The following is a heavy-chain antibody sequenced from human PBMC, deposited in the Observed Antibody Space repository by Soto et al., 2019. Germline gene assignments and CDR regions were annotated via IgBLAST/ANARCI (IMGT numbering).Heavy chain of an antibody. CDR3: ARDHYGSGSPPGY. CDR1: GFTFSNFG. D-gene: IGHD3-10*01. J-gene: IGHJ4*02. Sequence: EVQLVESGGGLVKPGGSLRLSCEASGFTFSNFGMHWVRQAPGKGLEWVSFISSSSSDIYCADSLKGRFTISRDNAKNSLYLQMSSLRAEDTALYYCARDHYGSGSPPGYWGQGILVTVSS. V-gene: IGHV3-21*01. CDR2: ISSSSSDI.